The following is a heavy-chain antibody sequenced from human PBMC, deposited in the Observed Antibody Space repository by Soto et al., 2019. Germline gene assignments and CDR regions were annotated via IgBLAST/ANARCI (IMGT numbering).Heavy chain of an antibody. CDR1: GFTFSDYY. D-gene: IGHD2-2*01. V-gene: IGHV3-11*06. J-gene: IGHJ4*02. Sequence: PGGSLRLSCAASGFTFSDYYMSWIRQAPGKGLEWVSYISSSSSYTNYADSVKGRFTISRDNAKNSLYLQMNSLRAEDTAVYYCASRVECSTTSCICWGQGSLVTVSS. CDR3: ASRVECSTTSCIC. CDR2: ISSSSSYT.